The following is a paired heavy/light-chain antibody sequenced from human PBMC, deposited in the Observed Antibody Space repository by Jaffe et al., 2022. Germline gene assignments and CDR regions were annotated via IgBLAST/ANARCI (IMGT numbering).Light chain of an antibody. CDR3: QSYDSSNHWV. V-gene: IGLV6-57*02. J-gene: IGLJ3*02. CDR1: SGSIASNY. Sequence: NFMLTQPHSVSESPGKTVTISCTGSSGSIASNYVQWYQQRPGSAPTTVIYEDNQRPSGVPDRFSGSIDSSSNSASLTISGLKTEDEADYYCQSYDSSNHWVFGGGTKLTVL. CDR2: EDN.
Heavy chain of an antibody. J-gene: IGHJ4*02. CDR3: ARVNYDYIWGSYRTSPDY. V-gene: IGHV1-18*01. Sequence: QVQLVQSGAEVKKPGASVKVSCKASGYTFTSYGISWVRQAPGQGLEWMGWISAYNGNTNYAQKLQGRVTMTTDTSTSTAYMELRSLRSDDTAVYYCARVNYDYIWGSYRTSPDYWGQGTLVTVSS. D-gene: IGHD3-16*02. CDR2: ISAYNGNT. CDR1: GYTFTSYG.